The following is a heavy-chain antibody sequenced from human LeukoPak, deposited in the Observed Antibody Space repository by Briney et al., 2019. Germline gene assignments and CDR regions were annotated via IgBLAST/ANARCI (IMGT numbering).Heavy chain of an antibody. J-gene: IGHJ5*02. D-gene: IGHD2-21*02. CDR3: ARAGVVVTARWLDP. V-gene: IGHV4-59*01. CDR1: GGSISSYY. CDR2: IYYSGST. Sequence: SETLSLTCTVSGGSISSYYWSWIRQPPGKGLEWIGYIYYSGSTNYNPSLKSRVTISVDTSKNQFSLKLSSVTAADTAVYYCARAGVVVTARWLDPWGQGTLVTVSS.